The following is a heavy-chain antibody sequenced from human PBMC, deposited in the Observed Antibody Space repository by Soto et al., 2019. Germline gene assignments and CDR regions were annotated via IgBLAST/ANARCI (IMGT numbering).Heavy chain of an antibody. CDR3: ASVYSGYDYDAFDI. CDR1: GGSISSYY. J-gene: IGHJ3*02. D-gene: IGHD5-12*01. V-gene: IGHV4-59*01. Sequence: SETLSLTCTVSGGSISSYYWSWIRQPPGKGLEWIGYIYYSGSTNYNPSLKSRVTIPVDTSKNQFSLKLSSVTAADTAVYYCASVYSGYDYDAFDIWGQGTMVTVSS. CDR2: IYYSGST.